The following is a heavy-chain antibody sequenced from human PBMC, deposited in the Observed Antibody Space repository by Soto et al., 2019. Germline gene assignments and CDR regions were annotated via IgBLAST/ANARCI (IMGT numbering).Heavy chain of an antibody. V-gene: IGHV3-64*01. CDR2: ISSNGGST. CDR3: ARAPRGTTVTPPPFDY. CDR1: GFTFSSYA. D-gene: IGHD4-4*01. J-gene: IGHJ4*02. Sequence: GGSLRLSCAASGFTFSSYAMHWVRQAPGKGLEYVSAISSNGGSTYYANSVKGRFTISRDNSKNTLYLQMGSLRAEDMAVYYCARAPRGTTVTPPPFDYWGQGTLVTVSS.